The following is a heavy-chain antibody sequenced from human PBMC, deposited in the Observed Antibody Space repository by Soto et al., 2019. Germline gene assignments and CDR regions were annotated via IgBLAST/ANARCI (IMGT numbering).Heavy chain of an antibody. CDR2: IDPSDSYT. CDR3: GTHIYDCDKGLNLKYYFDS. D-gene: IGHD3-22*01. CDR1: GYSFTSYW. Sequence: GESLKISCKGSGYSFTSYWISWVRQMPGKGLECMGSIDPSDSYTNYIPSFQGHVTISADKSISNAYLQWGSLRDSDTAMYXCGTHIYDCDKGLNLKYYFDSRGQGNQVTVSS. J-gene: IGHJ4*02. V-gene: IGHV5-10-1*01.